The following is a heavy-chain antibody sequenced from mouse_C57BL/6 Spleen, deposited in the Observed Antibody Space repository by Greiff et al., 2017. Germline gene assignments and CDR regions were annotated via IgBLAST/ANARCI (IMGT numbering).Heavy chain of an antibody. Sequence: QVQLKESGPGLVQPSQSLSITCTVSGFSLTSYGVHWVRQSPGKGLEWLGVIWRGGSTDYNAAFMSRLSITKDNSKSQVFFKMNSLQSDDTAIYYCAKNGGTFYAMDYWGQGTSVTVSS. J-gene: IGHJ4*01. CDR1: GFSLTSYG. V-gene: IGHV2-5*01. CDR2: IWRGGST. CDR3: AKNGGTFYAMDY. D-gene: IGHD1-1*02.